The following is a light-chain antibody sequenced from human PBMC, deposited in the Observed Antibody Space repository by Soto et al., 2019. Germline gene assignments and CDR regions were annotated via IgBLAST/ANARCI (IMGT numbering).Light chain of an antibody. CDR3: SSHTITNTRV. J-gene: IGLJ1*01. CDR2: EVR. V-gene: IGLV2-14*03. CDR1: ISDVGTYDY. Sequence: QSALTQPASVSGSPGQSIAISCTGTISDVGTYDYVSWYQQHPNRAPKLMIYEVRNRPSGVPNRFSGSKSVNTATLTISGLQAEDEADYYCSSHTITNTRVFGTGTKVTVL.